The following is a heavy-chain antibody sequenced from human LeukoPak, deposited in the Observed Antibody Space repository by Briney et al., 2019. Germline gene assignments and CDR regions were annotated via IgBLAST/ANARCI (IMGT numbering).Heavy chain of an antibody. D-gene: IGHD3-22*01. CDR2: INHSGST. V-gene: IGHV4-34*01. J-gene: IGHJ6*02. Sequence: SETLSLTCAVYGGSFSGYYWSWIRQPPGKGVEWIGEINHSGSTNYNPSLKSRVTISVDTSKNPFSLKRSSVTAADTAVYYCARGRALYYDSSGYPDYYGMDVWGQGTTVTVSS. CDR3: ARGRALYYDSSGYPDYYGMDV. CDR1: GGSFSGYY.